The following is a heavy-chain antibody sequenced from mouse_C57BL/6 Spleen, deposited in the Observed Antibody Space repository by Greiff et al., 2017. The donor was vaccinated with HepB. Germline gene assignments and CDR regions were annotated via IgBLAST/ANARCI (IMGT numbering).Heavy chain of an antibody. CDR2: INYDGSST. V-gene: IGHV5-16*01. D-gene: IGHD4-1*01. J-gene: IGHJ1*03. CDR3: ARAPGSNWYFDV. Sequence: EVKLVESEGGLVQPGSSMKLSCTASGFTFSDYYMAWVRQVPEKGLEWVANINYDGSSTYYLDSLKSRFIISRDNAKNILYLQMSSLKSEDTATYYCARAPGSNWYFDVWGTGTTVTVSS. CDR1: GFTFSDYY.